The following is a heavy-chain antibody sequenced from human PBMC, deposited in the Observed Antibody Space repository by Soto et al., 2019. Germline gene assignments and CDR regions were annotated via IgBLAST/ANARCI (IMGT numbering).Heavy chain of an antibody. J-gene: IGHJ6*03. CDR3: AKVGAARTVGYYYYYMDV. Sequence: PGGSLRLSCAASGFTFSSYAMSWVRQAPGKGLEWVSAISGSGGSTYYADSVKGRFTISRDNSKNTLYLQMNSLRAEDTAVYYCAKVGAARTVGYYYYYMDVWGKGTMVTVSS. CDR1: GFTFSSYA. CDR2: ISGSGGST. V-gene: IGHV3-23*01. D-gene: IGHD6-13*01.